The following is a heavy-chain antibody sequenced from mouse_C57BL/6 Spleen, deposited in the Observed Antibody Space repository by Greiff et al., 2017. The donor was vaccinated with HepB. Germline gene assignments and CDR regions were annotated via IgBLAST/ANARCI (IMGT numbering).Heavy chain of an antibody. CDR3: ARTYGSRYYFDY. CDR1: GFTFSDYG. D-gene: IGHD1-1*01. CDR2: ISSGSSTI. V-gene: IGHV5-17*01. J-gene: IGHJ2*01. Sequence: EVKVVESGGGLVKPGGSLKLSCAASGFTFSDYGMHWVRQAPEKGLEWVAYISSGSSTIYYADTVKGRFTISRDNAKNTLFLQMTSLRSEDTARYYCARTYGSRYYFDYWGQGTTLTVSS.